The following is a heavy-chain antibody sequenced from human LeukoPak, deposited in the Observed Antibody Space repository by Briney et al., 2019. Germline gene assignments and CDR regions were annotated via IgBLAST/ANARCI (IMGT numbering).Heavy chain of an antibody. J-gene: IGHJ4*02. CDR3: ARGFVGYYFDY. CDR1: GFTFSSYW. Sequence: PGGSLRLSCAASGFTFSSYWMHWVRQAPGKGLVWVSRINSDGSSTSYADSVKGRFTISRDNAKNSLYLQMNSLRAEDTAVYYCARGFVGYYFDYWGQGTLVTVSS. CDR2: INSDGSST. D-gene: IGHD3-10*01. V-gene: IGHV3-74*01.